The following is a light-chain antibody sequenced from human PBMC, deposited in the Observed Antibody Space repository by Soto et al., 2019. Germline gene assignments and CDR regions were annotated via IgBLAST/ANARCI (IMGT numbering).Light chain of an antibody. CDR3: QQYDNLPYT. Sequence: DIQMTQSPSSLSASVGDRVTITCQASQDISNYLNWYQHKPGKAPKLLIYDASNLETRFPSRFSGSGSGTDFTFTISSLQTEDIATYYCQQYDNLPYTFGQGTKLEIK. J-gene: IGKJ2*01. V-gene: IGKV1-33*01. CDR2: DAS. CDR1: QDISNY.